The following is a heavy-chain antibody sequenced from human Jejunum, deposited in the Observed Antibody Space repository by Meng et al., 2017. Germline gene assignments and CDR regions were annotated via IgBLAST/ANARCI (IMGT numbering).Heavy chain of an antibody. CDR2: IYYSGNT. Sequence: QPQESGPGGVKPSETLSLTCTVSGGSLSGHYWSWIRQPPGKGLEWIGHIYYSGNTNYNPSLKSRVTLSLHTSENQVSLQLNSVTAADTAVYYCASAGSSGWNWYFGLWGRGTLVTVSS. J-gene: IGHJ2*01. CDR1: GGSLSGHY. CDR3: ASAGSSGWNWYFGL. D-gene: IGHD6-19*01. V-gene: IGHV4-59*11.